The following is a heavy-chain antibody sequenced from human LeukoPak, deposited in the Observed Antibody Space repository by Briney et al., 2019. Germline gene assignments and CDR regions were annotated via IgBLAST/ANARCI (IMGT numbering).Heavy chain of an antibody. J-gene: IGHJ5*02. Sequence: SETLSLTCTFSGGSISSGSYYWNWIRQPAGKGLEWIGRIYTSGSTNYNPSLKSRVTISVDTSKNQFSLKLSSVTAADTAVYYCARGGRDGYNNWFDPWGQGTLVTVSS. CDR2: IYTSGST. CDR1: GGSISSGSYY. CDR3: ARGGRDGYNNWFDP. D-gene: IGHD5-24*01. V-gene: IGHV4-61*02.